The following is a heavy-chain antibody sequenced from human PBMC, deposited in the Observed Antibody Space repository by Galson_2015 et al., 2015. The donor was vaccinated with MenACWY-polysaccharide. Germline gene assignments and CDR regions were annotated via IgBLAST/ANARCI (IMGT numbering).Heavy chain of an antibody. J-gene: IGHJ5*02. CDR3: AKDNGLCSGGQWLFDP. Sequence: SLRLSCAASGFTFSSYGMHWVRQAPGKGLEWVSFIRHAGSNKYYADSVKGRFTISRDNSKNTLYLHMNSLRADDTAVYYCAKDNGLCSGGQWLFDPWGQGTLVTVSS. V-gene: IGHV3-30*02. D-gene: IGHD2-15*01. CDR1: GFTFSSYG. CDR2: IRHAGSNK.